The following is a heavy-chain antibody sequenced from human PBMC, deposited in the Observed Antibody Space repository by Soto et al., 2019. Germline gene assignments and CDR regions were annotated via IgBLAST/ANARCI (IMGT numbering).Heavy chain of an antibody. CDR1: AFTFSSYP. D-gene: IGHD6-19*01. Sequence: QVQLVESGGGVVQPGRSLRLSCAASAFTFSSYPMHWVRQAPGKGLEWVAVISYDGNNKYYADSVKGRFTISRDNSKNTLYLQMISLRAEDTAVYYCARQYSSVFDYWGQGTLVTVSS. CDR3: ARQYSSVFDY. CDR2: ISYDGNNK. J-gene: IGHJ4*02. V-gene: IGHV3-30-3*01.